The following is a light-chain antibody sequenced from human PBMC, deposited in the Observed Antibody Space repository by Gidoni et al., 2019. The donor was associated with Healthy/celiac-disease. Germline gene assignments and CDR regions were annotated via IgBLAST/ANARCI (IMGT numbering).Light chain of an antibody. J-gene: IGLJ2*01. V-gene: IGLV1-44*01. CDR1: SSNIGCTT. CDR3: AAWDDSLNGVV. Sequence: QSVLTQPPSASGTHGQRVTISCSGSSSNIGCTTVNWYQQLPGTAPKLLIYSNNQRPSGVPDRFSGSKSGTSASLAISGLQSEDEADYYCAAWDDSLNGVVFGGGTKLTVL. CDR2: SNN.